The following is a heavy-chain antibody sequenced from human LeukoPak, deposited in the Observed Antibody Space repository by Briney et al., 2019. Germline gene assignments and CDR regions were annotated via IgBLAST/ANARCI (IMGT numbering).Heavy chain of an antibody. CDR1: GFTFSSYG. Sequence: PGRSLRLSCAASGFTFSSYGMHWVRQASGKGLEWVAVISYDGSNKYYADSVKGRFTISRDNSKNTLYLQMNSLRAEDTAVYYCAKDRTGETYYYDSSGYYYRGYFDYWGQGTLVTVSS. J-gene: IGHJ4*02. D-gene: IGHD3-22*01. V-gene: IGHV3-30*18. CDR3: AKDRTGETYYYDSSGYYYRGYFDY. CDR2: ISYDGSNK.